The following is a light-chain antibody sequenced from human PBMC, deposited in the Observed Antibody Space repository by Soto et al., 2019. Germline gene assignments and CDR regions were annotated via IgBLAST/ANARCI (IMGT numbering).Light chain of an antibody. CDR1: QSVRSSF. J-gene: IGKJ5*01. Sequence: EIVMTQSPATLSVSPWERATLSFRASQSVRSSFLAWYQQKPGQAPSLLIYGASTRATGIPARFSGSGSGTEFTLTINSLQSEDFAVYYCQQHNNWPPGITFGQGTRLEIK. V-gene: IGKV3-15*01. CDR3: QQHNNWPPGIT. CDR2: GAS.